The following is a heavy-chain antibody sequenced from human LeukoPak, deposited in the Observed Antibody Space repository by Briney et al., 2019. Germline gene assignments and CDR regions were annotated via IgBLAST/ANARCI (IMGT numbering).Heavy chain of an antibody. V-gene: IGHV3-30*04. J-gene: IGHJ6*02. CDR3: ARDRKPPVWWLPGYYYYGMDV. D-gene: IGHD5-12*01. CDR1: GFTFCSYA. Sequence: PGRSLRLSCAASGFTFCSYAMHWVRQAPGKGLEWVAVISYDGSNKYYADSVKGRFTISRDNSKNTLYLQMNSLRAEDTAVYYCARDRKPPVWWLPGYYYYGMDVWGQGTTVTVSS. CDR2: ISYDGSNK.